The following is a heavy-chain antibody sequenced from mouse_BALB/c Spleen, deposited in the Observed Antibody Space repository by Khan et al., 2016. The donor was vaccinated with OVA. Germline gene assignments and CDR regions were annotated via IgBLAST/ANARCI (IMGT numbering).Heavy chain of an antibody. Sequence: QIQLVQSGPELKKPGETVRISCKASGYTFTTAGIQWVQKMPGKGLKWIGWINTHSGVPKYAEDFKGRFAFSLEISVNTAYLQITNLKSEDTATYFCARGGAADYNNGGGAMEYWGQGTSVTVSS. V-gene: IGHV9-4*02. CDR1: GYTFTTAG. D-gene: IGHD2-5*01. CDR2: INTHSGVP. J-gene: IGHJ4*01. CDR3: ARGGAADYNNGGGAMEY.